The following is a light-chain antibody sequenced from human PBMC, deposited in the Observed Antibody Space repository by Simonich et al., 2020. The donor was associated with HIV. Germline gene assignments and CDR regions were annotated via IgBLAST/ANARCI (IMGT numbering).Light chain of an antibody. V-gene: IGLV7-46*01. Sequence: QAVVTQEPSLTVSPGGTVTLTCGSNTGAVTSGHYAYWLQQKPGQAPRTLIYDTNNKHSWTPARFSGSLLGGKGALTLSGAQPEDEAEYYCLLSYSGAWVFGGGTKLTVL. J-gene: IGLJ3*02. CDR1: TGAVTSGHY. CDR3: LLSYSGAWV. CDR2: DTN.